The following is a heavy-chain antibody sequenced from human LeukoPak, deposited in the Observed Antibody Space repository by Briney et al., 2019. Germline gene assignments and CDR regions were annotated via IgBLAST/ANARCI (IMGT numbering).Heavy chain of an antibody. D-gene: IGHD6-13*01. V-gene: IGHV4-38-2*02. CDR3: AREFQLVSLDY. CDR1: GYSISSGYY. Sequence: PSETLSLTCAVSGYSISSGYYWGWIRQPPGKGLEWIGSIYHSGSTYYNPSLKSRVTISVDTSKNQFSLKLSSVTAADTAVYYCAREFQLVSLDYWGQGTLVTVSS. CDR2: IYHSGST. J-gene: IGHJ4*02.